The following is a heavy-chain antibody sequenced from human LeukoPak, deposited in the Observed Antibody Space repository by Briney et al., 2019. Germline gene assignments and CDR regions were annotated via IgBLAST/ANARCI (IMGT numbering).Heavy chain of an antibody. D-gene: IGHD6-19*01. CDR1: GGSISSSSYY. CDR2: IYYSGST. Sequence: PSETLSLTCTVSGGSISSSSYYWGWIRQPPGKGLEWIGSIYYSGSTYYNPSLKSRVTISVDTSKNQFSLKLSSVTAADTAVYYCAATPYSSGGEPDWYLDLWGRGTLVTVSS. CDR3: AATPYSSGGEPDWYLDL. J-gene: IGHJ2*01. V-gene: IGHV4-39*01.